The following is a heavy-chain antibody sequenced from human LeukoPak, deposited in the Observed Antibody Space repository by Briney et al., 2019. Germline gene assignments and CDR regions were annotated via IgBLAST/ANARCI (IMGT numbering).Heavy chain of an antibody. CDR3: AKGSTVTTSGGYLDV. CDR2: ISWDGGST. J-gene: IGHJ6*04. D-gene: IGHD4-17*01. V-gene: IGHV3-43*01. Sequence: GGSLRLSCAASGFTFDDYTMHWVRPGPGKGLEWVSLISWDGGSTYYADSVKGRFTISRDNSKNSLYLQMNSLRTEDTALYYCAKGSTVTTSGGYLDVWGKGTTVTVSS. CDR1: GFTFDDYT.